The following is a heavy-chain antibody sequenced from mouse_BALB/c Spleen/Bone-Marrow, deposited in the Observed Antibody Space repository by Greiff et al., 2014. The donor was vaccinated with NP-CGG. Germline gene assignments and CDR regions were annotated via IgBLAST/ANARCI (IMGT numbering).Heavy chain of an antibody. CDR3: ARWDYGNSYYFDY. D-gene: IGHD2-1*01. Sequence: VQLQQSGAELVRPGTSVKISCKDSGYASTNYWLGWVKQRPGHGLEWIGDIYPGSGNTYYNEKFKGKATLTADKSSSTAYMQLSSLTSEDSAVYFCARWDYGNSYYFDYWGQGTTLTVSS. V-gene: IGHV1-63*01. CDR2: IYPGSGNT. CDR1: GYASTNYW. J-gene: IGHJ2*01.